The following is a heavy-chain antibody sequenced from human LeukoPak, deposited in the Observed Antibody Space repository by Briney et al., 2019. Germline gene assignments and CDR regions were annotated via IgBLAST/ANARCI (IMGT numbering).Heavy chain of an antibody. CDR1: GGSISSYY. CDR2: IYYSGST. J-gene: IGHJ5*02. V-gene: IGHV4-59*12. CDR3: ARGKLRFFGKTYNWFDP. Sequence: SETLSLTCTVSGGSISSYYWSWIRQPPGKGLEWIGYIYYSGSTNYNPSLKSRVTISVDTSKNQFSLKLSSVTAADTAVYYCARGKLRFFGKTYNWFDPWGQGTLVTVSS. D-gene: IGHD3-3*01.